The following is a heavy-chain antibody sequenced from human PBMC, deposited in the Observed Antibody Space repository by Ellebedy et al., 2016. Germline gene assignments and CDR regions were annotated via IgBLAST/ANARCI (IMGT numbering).Heavy chain of an antibody. Sequence: GEFLKISCAASGFTFSTYTLNWVRQAPGKGLEWVSYISSGSSTIYYADSVKGRFTISRDNAKNSLYLQMNSLSAGDTAAYFCARSSAYSSGYDAFDLWGQGTMVTVSS. V-gene: IGHV3-48*04. CDR1: GFTFSTYT. CDR2: ISSGSSTI. J-gene: IGHJ3*01. D-gene: IGHD5-18*01. CDR3: ARSSAYSSGYDAFDL.